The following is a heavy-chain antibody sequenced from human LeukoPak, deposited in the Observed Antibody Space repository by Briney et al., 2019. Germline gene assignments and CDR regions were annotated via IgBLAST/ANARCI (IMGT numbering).Heavy chain of an antibody. D-gene: IGHD3-16*01. CDR3: AKDLRFTSGGFDY. V-gene: IGHV3-30*02. CDR2: IRYDGSNK. J-gene: IGHJ4*02. Sequence: GGSLRLSCAASGFTFSSYGMHWVRQAPGKGLEWVAFIRYDGSNKYYADSVKGRFTISRDNSKNTLYLQMNSLRAEDTAVYYCAKDLRFTSGGFDYWGQGTLVTVSS. CDR1: GFTFSSYG.